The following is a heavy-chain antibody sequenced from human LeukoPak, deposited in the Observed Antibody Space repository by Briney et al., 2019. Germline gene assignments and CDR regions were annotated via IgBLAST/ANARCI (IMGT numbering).Heavy chain of an antibody. CDR2: ISGSGGST. CDR1: GFTFSSYA. D-gene: IGHD3-22*01. V-gene: IGHV3-23*01. CDR3: AKGPKGGTMIVVVITTGRFDP. Sequence: PGGSLRLSCAASGFTFSSYAMSWVRQAPGKGLEWVSAISGSGGSTYYADSVKGRFTISRDNSKNTLYLQMNSLRAEDTAVYYCAKGPKGGTMIVVVITTGRFDPWGQGTLVTVPS. J-gene: IGHJ5*02.